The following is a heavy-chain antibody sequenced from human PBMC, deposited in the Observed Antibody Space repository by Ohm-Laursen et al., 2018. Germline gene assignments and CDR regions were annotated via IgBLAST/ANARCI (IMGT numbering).Heavy chain of an antibody. CDR3: ARGLAYCGGDCPYYFDY. CDR1: GGSFSGYY. Sequence: SETLSLTWAVYGGSFSGYYWSWIRQPPGKGLEWIGEINHRGSTTYNTSLKSRVTISVDTSKNQFSLKLSSVTAADTAVYYCARGLAYCGGDCPYYFDYWGQGTLVTVSS. CDR2: INHRGST. D-gene: IGHD2-21*02. J-gene: IGHJ4*02. V-gene: IGHV4-34*01.